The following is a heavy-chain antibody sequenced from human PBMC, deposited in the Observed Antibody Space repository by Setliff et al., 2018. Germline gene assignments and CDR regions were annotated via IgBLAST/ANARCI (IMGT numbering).Heavy chain of an antibody. CDR3: ARHLPRGVQIFGVAPRFGY. V-gene: IGHV3-7*01. CDR1: GFSFSSFW. CDR2: IKQDGSEK. J-gene: IGHJ4*02. Sequence: GALRLSCAASGFSFSSFWMSWVRQPPGKGLEWVANIKQDGSEKDYVDSVKGRFTISRDRAKNSLYLQMNSLRAEDTAVYYCARHLPRGVQIFGVAPRFGYWGQGTLVTVSS. D-gene: IGHD3-3*01.